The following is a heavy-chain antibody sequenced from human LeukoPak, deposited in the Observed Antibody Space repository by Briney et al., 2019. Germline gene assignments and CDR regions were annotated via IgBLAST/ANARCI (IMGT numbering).Heavy chain of an antibody. D-gene: IGHD3-9*01. CDR3: AKWGDYDVLTGYYDPDN. V-gene: IGHV3-23*01. Sequence: SGGSLRLSCAASGFIFCNYAMSWARQAPGKGLEWVSAIVGSGANTYYADSVKGRFTISRDNPRNTLYLQMNSLRAEDTAVYYCAKWGDYDVLTGYYDPDNWGQGTLVTVSS. CDR2: IVGSGANT. CDR1: GFIFCNYA. J-gene: IGHJ4*02.